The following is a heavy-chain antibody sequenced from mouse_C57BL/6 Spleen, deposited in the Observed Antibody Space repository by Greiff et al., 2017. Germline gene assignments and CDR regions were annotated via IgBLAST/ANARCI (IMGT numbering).Heavy chain of an antibody. J-gene: IGHJ2*01. Sequence: VQLQQSGAELARPGASVKLSCKASGYTFTSYWITWVKQRPGQGLEWIGDIYPGSGSTNYNEKFKSKATLTVDTSSSTAYMQLSSLTSEDSAVYYCARHYSNYEDYFDYWGQGTTLTVSS. CDR3: ARHYSNYEDYFDY. CDR2: IYPGSGST. CDR1: GYTFTSYW. D-gene: IGHD2-5*01. V-gene: IGHV1-55*01.